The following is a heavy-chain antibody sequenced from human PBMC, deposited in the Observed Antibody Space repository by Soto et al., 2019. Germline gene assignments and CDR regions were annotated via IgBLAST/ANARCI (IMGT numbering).Heavy chain of an antibody. CDR3: ARAGRRVPAAMTYFDS. CDR2: IYYSGST. D-gene: IGHD2-2*01. CDR1: GDSISSGGYY. V-gene: IGHV4-31*03. J-gene: IGHJ4*02. Sequence: QVQLQESGPGLVKPSQTLSLTCTVSGDSISSGGYYWSWIRQHPGKGLEGIGYIYYSGSTYYNPSLKSRLTISVDTSKNQFSLKLTSVTAADTAVYYCARAGRRVPAAMTYFDSWGQGTLVTVSS.